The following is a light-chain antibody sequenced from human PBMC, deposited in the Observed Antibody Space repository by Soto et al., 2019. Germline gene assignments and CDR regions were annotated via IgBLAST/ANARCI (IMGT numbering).Light chain of an antibody. J-gene: IGKJ1*01. CDR2: GAS. Sequence: EIVMTQSPATLSVSPGERATLSCRASQTVNSNLAWYQQKPGQAPRLLIYGASTRATGIPARFSGSGSGTEFTLTISSLQSEDFAVYYRQQYNNWPRTFGQGTKVDIK. CDR1: QTVNSN. V-gene: IGKV3-15*01. CDR3: QQYNNWPRT.